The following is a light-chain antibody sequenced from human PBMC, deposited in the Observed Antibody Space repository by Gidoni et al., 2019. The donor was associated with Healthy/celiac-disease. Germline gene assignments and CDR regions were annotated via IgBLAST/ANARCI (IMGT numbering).Light chain of an antibody. CDR1: QDISNY. CDR3: QQYDNLPYT. Sequence: DIQMTQSPSSLSASVGDRVTITCQASQDISNYLNWYQKKPGKAHKLLIYDASNLETGVPSRFSGSGSGTDFTFTISSLQPEDIATYYCQQYDNLPYTFGQGTKLEIK. J-gene: IGKJ2*01. CDR2: DAS. V-gene: IGKV1-33*01.